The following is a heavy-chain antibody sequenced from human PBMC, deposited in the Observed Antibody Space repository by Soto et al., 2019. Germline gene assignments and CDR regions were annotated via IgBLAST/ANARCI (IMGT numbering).Heavy chain of an antibody. CDR3: ARSEGYYYGMDV. Sequence: GASVKVSCKASGHTFTGYYMHWVRQAPGQGLEWMGWTNPNSGGTNYAQKFQGWVTMTRDTSISTAYMELSRLRSDDTAVYYCARSEGYYYGMDVWGQGTTVTVSS. V-gene: IGHV1-2*04. J-gene: IGHJ6*02. CDR2: TNPNSGGT. CDR1: GHTFTGYY.